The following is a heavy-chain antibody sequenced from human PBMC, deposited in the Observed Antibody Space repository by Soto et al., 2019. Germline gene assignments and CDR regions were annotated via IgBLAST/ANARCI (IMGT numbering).Heavy chain of an antibody. CDR1: GGSISSSSYY. D-gene: IGHD3-10*01. CDR3: ARAMYYYGSGFYFDY. CDR2: IYYSGST. Sequence: SETLSLTCTVSGGSISSSSYYWGWIRQPPGKGLEWIGSIYYSGSTYYNPSLKSRVTISVDTSKNQFSLKLSSVTAADTAVYYCARAMYYYGSGFYFDYWGQGTQVTVSS. V-gene: IGHV4-39*07. J-gene: IGHJ4*02.